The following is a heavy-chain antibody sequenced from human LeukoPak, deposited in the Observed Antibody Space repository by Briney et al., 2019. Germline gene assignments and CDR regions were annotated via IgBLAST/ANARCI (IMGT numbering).Heavy chain of an antibody. D-gene: IGHD5-12*01. CDR1: GFAVCDYY. J-gene: IGHJ4*02. CDR2: IYRGGDT. Sequence: PGGSLRLSCAASGFAVCDYYMSWVRQAPGKGLEWVSVIYRGGDTYYADSVKGRFTISRDDSKNTVYLQMNSLRAEDTAFYYCAKNTILVATENWGQGTLVTVSS. V-gene: IGHV3-53*01. CDR3: AKNTILVATEN.